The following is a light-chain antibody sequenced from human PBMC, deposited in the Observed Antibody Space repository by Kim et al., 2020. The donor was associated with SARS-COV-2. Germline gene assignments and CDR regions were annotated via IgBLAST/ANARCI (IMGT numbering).Light chain of an antibody. J-gene: IGKJ5*01. CDR2: DAS. Sequence: DIQMTQSPSSLSASVGDRVTITCQASQDISNYLNWYQQKPGKAPKLLIYDASNLETGVPSRFSGSGSGTDFTFTISSLQPEDIATYYCQQYYSLPITFCQGTRLEIK. V-gene: IGKV1-33*01. CDR1: QDISNY. CDR3: QQYYSLPIT.